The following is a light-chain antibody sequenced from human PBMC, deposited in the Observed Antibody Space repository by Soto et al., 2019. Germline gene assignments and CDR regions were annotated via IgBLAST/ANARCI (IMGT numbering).Light chain of an antibody. CDR2: SGY. CDR1: PSVSSS. CDR3: QQRYSWLRV. V-gene: IGKV3-11*01. Sequence: FVVTQSPDTLSLSPGERATLSCRASPSVSSSVAWYQHKPGQSPRLVIYSGYKRATGIPARFSGSGSGTDFTLTISGLEVDDFAIYYCQQRYSWLRVFGQGTKLEVK. J-gene: IGKJ1*01.